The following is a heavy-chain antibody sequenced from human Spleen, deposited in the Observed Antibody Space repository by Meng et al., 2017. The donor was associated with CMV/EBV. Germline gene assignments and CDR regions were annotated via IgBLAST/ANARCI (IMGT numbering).Heavy chain of an antibody. CDR2: IYYSGST. CDR3: ARDLGALGVVGRPFDY. J-gene: IGHJ4*02. Sequence: SETLSLTCTVSGGSISSSSYYWGWIRQPPGKGLEWIGSIYYSGSTYYNPSLKSRVTISIDTSKNQFSLKLSSVTAADTAVYYCARDLGALGVVGRPFDYWGQGTLVTVSS. CDR1: GGSISSSSYY. D-gene: IGHD3-16*01. V-gene: IGHV4-39*07.